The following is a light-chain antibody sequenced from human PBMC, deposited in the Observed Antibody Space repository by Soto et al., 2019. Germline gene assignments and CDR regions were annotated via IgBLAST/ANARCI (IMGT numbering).Light chain of an antibody. Sequence: QSVLTQPPSVSGAPGQRVTISCTGSSSNIGAGHDVHWYQHLPGTAPKLLIYGNGNRPSGVPDRFSGSKSGTSASLAITGLQAEDEADYYCQSYDSSLSGWLFGGGTKLTVL. CDR2: GNG. J-gene: IGLJ3*02. CDR1: SSNIGAGHD. CDR3: QSYDSSLSGWL. V-gene: IGLV1-40*01.